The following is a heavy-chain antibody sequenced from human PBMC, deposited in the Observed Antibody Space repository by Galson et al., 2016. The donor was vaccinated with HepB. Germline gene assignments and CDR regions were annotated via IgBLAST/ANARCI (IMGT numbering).Heavy chain of an antibody. CDR2: NNHAGYS. CDR3: ARRSVSYWYFDL. CDR1: GGSLSQHY. D-gene: IGHD2-8*01. V-gene: IGHV4-34*01. J-gene: IGHJ2*01. Sequence: SETLSLTCAVYGGSLSQHYWTWVRQTPGKGLEWIGENNHAGYSSYNPSLKSRVTISLDTSNNHFSLTLTSVTTAETAVYYCARRSVSYWYFDLWGRGTLVAVSS.